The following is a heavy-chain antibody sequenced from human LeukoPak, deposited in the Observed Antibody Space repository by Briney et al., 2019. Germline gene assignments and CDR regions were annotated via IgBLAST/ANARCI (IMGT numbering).Heavy chain of an antibody. V-gene: IGHV1-46*01. D-gene: IGHD6-13*01. CDR3: ARDGIAAAGTFLLHYYYYMDV. Sequence: GASVKVSCKASGYTFTSYYMHWVRQAPGQGLEWMGIINPSGGSTSYAQKFQGRVTMTRDMSTSTVYMELSSLRSDDTAVYYCARDGIAAAGTFLLHYYYYMDVWGKGTTVTVSS. CDR2: INPSGGST. CDR1: GYTFTSYY. J-gene: IGHJ6*03.